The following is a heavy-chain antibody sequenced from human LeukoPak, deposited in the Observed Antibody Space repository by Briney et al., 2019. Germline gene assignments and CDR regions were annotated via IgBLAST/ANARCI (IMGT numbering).Heavy chain of an antibody. CDR3: ARVLSSSTSCYDWFDP. D-gene: IGHD2-2*01. Sequence: SETLSLTCTVSGGSVSSGSYYWSWIRQPPGKGLEWIGYIYYSGSTNYNPSLKSRVTISVDTSKNQFSLKLSSVTAADTAVYYCARVLSSSTSCYDWFDPWGQGTLVTVSS. V-gene: IGHV4-61*01. CDR2: IYYSGST. J-gene: IGHJ5*02. CDR1: GGSVSSGSYY.